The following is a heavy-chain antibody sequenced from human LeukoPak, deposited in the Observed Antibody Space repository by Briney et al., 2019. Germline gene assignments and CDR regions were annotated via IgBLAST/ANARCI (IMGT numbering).Heavy chain of an antibody. Sequence: GESLKISCKGSGYTFTNYWIGWVRQMPARGLEWMGIIYPGDSDTRYNPSFQGQVTISADKSISTAFLQWSSLKASDTAMYYCARHETKGGSSGWYGYNYYGMDVWGQGTTVTVSS. D-gene: IGHD6-19*01. CDR1: GYTFTNYW. CDR3: ARHETKGGSSGWYGYNYYGMDV. V-gene: IGHV5-51*01. CDR2: IYPGDSDT. J-gene: IGHJ6*02.